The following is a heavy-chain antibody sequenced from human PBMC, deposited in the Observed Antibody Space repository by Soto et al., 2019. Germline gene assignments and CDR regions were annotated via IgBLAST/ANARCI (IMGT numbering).Heavy chain of an antibody. Sequence: QVQLVQSGAEVKKPGSSVKVSCKASGGTFSSYAISWVRQAPGQGLEWMGGIIPIFGTANYAQKFQGRVTITADESTSTAYMELSSLRSEDTAVYYCARKPHDSSGYHHYYYYGMDVWGQGTTVTVSS. J-gene: IGHJ6*02. CDR3: ARKPHDSSGYHHYYYYGMDV. CDR1: GGTFSSYA. CDR2: IIPIFGTA. D-gene: IGHD3-22*01. V-gene: IGHV1-69*01.